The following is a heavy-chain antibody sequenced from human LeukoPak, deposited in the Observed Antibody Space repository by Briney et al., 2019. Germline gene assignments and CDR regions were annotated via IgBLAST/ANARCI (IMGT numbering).Heavy chain of an antibody. CDR3: AKALGAVGPMTYWYFDL. CDR1: GFTFSSYA. V-gene: IGHV3-30-3*01. CDR2: ISYDGSTK. Sequence: GGSLRLSCAASGFTFSSYAMHWVRQAPGKGLEWVAVISYDGSTKYYADSVKGRFTISRDNSKNTLYLQMNSLRAEDTAIYYCAKALGAVGPMTYWYFDLWGRGTLVTVSS. D-gene: IGHD2-21*02. J-gene: IGHJ2*01.